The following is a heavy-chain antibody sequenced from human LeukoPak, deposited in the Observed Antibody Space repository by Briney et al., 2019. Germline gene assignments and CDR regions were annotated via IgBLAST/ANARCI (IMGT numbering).Heavy chain of an antibody. CDR2: IIPIFGTA. CDR1: GGTFSSYA. D-gene: IGHD1-1*01. V-gene: IGHV1-69*01. Sequence: GSSVKVSCNASGGTFSSYAISWVRQAPGQGLEWMGGIIPIFGTANYAQKFQGRVTITADESTSTAYMELSSLRSEDTAVYYCARMNYPYNWNDGEPDFDYWGQGTLVTVSS. CDR3: ARMNYPYNWNDGEPDFDY. J-gene: IGHJ4*02.